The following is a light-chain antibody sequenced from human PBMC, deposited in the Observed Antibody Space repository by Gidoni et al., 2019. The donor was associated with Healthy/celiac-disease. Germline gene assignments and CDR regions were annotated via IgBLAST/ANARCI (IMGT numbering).Light chain of an antibody. CDR2: AAS. J-gene: IGKJ5*01. CDR1: QSISSY. CDR3: QQRYSTPIT. V-gene: IGKV1-39*01. Sequence: IQMTQSPSSLSASVGDRVTITCRASQSISSYLTWYQQKPGKAPKLLIYAASSLQSGVPSRCSGSGSGTDFTLTISSLQPEDFATYSCQQRYSTPITFGQGTRLEIK.